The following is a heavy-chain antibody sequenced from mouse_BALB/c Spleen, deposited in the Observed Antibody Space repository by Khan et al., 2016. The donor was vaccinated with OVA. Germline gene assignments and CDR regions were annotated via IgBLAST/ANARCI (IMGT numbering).Heavy chain of an antibody. J-gene: IGHJ3*01. D-gene: IGHD1-1*02. CDR2: INPGSGDT. CDR3: ASGGYGSWAY. V-gene: IGHV1-54*01. CDR1: GYAFTDFL. Sequence: QVRLQQSGAELVRPGTSVKVSCKASGYAFTDFLIEWLQQRPGKGLEWIGLINPGSGDTNYTEKFKGKATLTANNSSSTAYLQLSSLTSDDTAVYFCASGGYGSWAYWGQGTLVTVSA.